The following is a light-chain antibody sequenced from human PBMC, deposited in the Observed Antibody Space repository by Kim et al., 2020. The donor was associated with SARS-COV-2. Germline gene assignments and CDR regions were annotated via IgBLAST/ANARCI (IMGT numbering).Light chain of an antibody. CDR1: QSFSSY. V-gene: IGKV3-11*01. Sequence: EIVLTQSPATLSLSPGERATLSCRASQSFSSYLAWYQQKPGQAPRLLIYDASNRATGIPARFSGSGSGTDFTLTISGLEPEDFAVYYCHQRSNWPLTFGGGTKVEI. CDR3: HQRSNWPLT. CDR2: DAS. J-gene: IGKJ4*01.